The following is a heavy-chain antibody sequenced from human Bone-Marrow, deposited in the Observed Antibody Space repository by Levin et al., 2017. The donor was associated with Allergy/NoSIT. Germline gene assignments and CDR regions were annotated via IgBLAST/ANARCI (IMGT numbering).Heavy chain of an antibody. D-gene: IGHD5-12*01. V-gene: IGHV3-53*01. J-gene: IGHJ3*01. CDR2: IQTGGST. CDR1: GFTASNNY. CDR3: ARQRGWLAAFDL. Sequence: QAGGSLRLSCAASGFTASNNYMHWVRQAPGEGLEWVSVIQTGGSTSYADSVKGRFTISRDKSKNTVFLKMSDLRVDDTAFYYCARQRGWLAAFDLWGQGTRVSVSA.